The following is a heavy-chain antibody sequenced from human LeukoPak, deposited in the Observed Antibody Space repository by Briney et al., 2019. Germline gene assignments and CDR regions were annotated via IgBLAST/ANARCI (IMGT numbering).Heavy chain of an antibody. V-gene: IGHV4-59*08. Sequence: SETLSLTCTVSGGSISSYYWSWIRQPPGKGLEWIGYIYYSGSTNYNPSLKSRVTISVDTSKNQLSLKLSSVTAADTAVYYCARRFTTDYYDSSGYYTYFDYWGQGTLVTVSS. CDR3: ARRFTTDYYDSSGYYTYFDY. J-gene: IGHJ4*02. CDR1: GGSISSYY. D-gene: IGHD3-22*01. CDR2: IYYSGST.